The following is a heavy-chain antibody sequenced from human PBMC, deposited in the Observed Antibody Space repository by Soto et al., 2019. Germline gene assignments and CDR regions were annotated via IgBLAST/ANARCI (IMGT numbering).Heavy chain of an antibody. Sequence: DVQLVQSGAEVKEPGQSLKISCEASGYSFFNYWIGWVRQMPGKDLEWMGIIFPGTSNTRYTPSFQGQVTISVDKSISTAYLQWSSLKASDTAMYYCARRYCTNRTNCPVGYGLDVWGQGTTVTVSS. CDR2: IFPGTSNT. J-gene: IGHJ6*02. CDR3: ARRYCTNRTNCPVGYGLDV. D-gene: IGHD2-8*01. CDR1: GYSFFNYW. V-gene: IGHV5-51*01.